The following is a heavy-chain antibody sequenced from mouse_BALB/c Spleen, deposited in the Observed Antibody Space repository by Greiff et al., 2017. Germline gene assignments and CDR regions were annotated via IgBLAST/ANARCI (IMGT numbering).Heavy chain of an antibody. D-gene: IGHD2-4*01. CDR3: KGDYTWFAY. V-gene: IGHV14-4*02. Sequence: VQLKQSGAELVRSGASVKLSCTASGFNIKDYYMHWVKQRPEQGLEWIGWIDPENGDTEYAPKFQGKATMTADTSSNTAYLQLSSLTSEDTAVYYCKGDYTWFAYWGQGTLVTVSA. J-gene: IGHJ3*01. CDR1: GFNIKDYY. CDR2: IDPENGDT.